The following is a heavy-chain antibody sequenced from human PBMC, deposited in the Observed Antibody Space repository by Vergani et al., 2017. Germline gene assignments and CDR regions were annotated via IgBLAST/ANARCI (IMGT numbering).Heavy chain of an antibody. V-gene: IGHV3-23*01. CDR1: GFTFNHSA. D-gene: IGHD5-12*01. CDR2: ISGSGGST. CDR3: AKANPRNSGYDYLYYYHARDV. J-gene: IGHJ6*02. Sequence: EVQLLESGGDLVQPGGSLRLSCAASGFTFNHSAMNWVRQAPGKGLEWVSGISGSGGSTYYAGSVKGRFTISRDSSKNTLYLQMKSLSAGDTAVYYCAKANPRNSGYDYLYYYHARDVGGQGTTVTVSS.